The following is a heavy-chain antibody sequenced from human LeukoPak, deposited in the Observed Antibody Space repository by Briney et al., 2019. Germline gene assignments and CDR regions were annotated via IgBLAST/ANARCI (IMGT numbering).Heavy chain of an antibody. Sequence: ASVKVSCRASGYTFTSYDINWVRQAPGQGLEWMGWMSPNNGKTGYAQKFQGGITVTRNPSISTAYMELSSLRSEDTAVYYCARGGVCSGGSCYLVYWGQGTLVTVSS. CDR1: GYTFTSYD. J-gene: IGHJ4*02. CDR3: ARGGVCSGGSCYLVY. CDR2: MSPNNGKT. D-gene: IGHD2-15*01. V-gene: IGHV1-8*01.